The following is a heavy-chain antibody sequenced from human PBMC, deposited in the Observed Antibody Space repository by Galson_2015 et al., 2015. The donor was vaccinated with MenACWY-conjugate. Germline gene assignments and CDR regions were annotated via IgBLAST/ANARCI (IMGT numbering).Heavy chain of an antibody. V-gene: IGHV3-20*01. Sequence: ALRLSCAGSGFTFDDPGMCWVRQAPGKGLEWVSSINWTGDRTGYADSVKGRFTISRDNAKKALYLQMNNLRAEDTAFYHCARGVEQWRVRPSTHFDIWGQGTLLTVSS. CDR1: GFTFDDPG. J-gene: IGHJ3*02. D-gene: IGHD6-19*01. CDR3: ARGVEQWRVRPSTHFDI. CDR2: INWTGDRT.